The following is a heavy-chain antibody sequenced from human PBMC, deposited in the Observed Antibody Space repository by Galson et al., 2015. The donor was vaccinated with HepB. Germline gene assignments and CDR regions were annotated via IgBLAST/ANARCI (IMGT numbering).Heavy chain of an antibody. V-gene: IGHV5-10-1*01. J-gene: IGHJ4*02. CDR3: AIYDSSGYFPPR. CDR2: IDPSDSYI. Sequence: QSGAEVKKPGESLGISCKGSGYSFINYWISWVRQMPGKGLEWMGRIDPSDSYINYSPSFQGHVTISADKSISTAYLQWSSLKASDTAMYYCAIYDSSGYFPPRWGQGTLVTVSS. D-gene: IGHD3-22*01. CDR1: GYSFINYW.